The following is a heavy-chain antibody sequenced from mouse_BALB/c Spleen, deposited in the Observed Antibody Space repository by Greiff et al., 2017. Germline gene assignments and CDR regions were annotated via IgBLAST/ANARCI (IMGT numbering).Heavy chain of an antibody. CDR3: ARHRMTTRHYFDY. V-gene: IGHV5-12-1*01. CDR2: ISSGGGST. J-gene: IGHJ2*01. CDR1: GFAFSSYD. D-gene: IGHD2-4*01. Sequence: EVQRVESGGGLVKPGGSLKLSCAASGFAFSSYDMSWVRQTPEKRLEWVAYISSGGGSTYYPDTVKGRFTISRDNAKNTLYLQMSSLKSEDTAMYYCARHRMTTRHYFDYWGQGTTLTVSS.